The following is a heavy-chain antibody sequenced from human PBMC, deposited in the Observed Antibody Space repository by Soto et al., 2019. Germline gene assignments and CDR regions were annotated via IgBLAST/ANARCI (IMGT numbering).Heavy chain of an antibody. J-gene: IGHJ5*02. CDR3: ARRDRSGYSYWLDT. D-gene: IGHD3-22*01. V-gene: IGHV4-39*07. CDR2: IYYSGST. Sequence: SETLSLTCTVSGGSISSSSYYWGWIRQPPGKGLEWIGSIYYSGSTYYNPSLKSRLTISVDRSKSQFSLNLSSVTAADTAVYYCARRDRSGYSYWLDTWGQGTLVTVSS. CDR1: GGSISSSSYY.